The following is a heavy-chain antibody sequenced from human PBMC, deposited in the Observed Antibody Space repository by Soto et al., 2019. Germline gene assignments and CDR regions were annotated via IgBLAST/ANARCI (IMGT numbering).Heavy chain of an antibody. V-gene: IGHV1-18*01. J-gene: IGHJ5*02. CDR2: ISLYSDGT. D-gene: IGHD2-2*01. CDR3: AKVIPGAEAWFGP. Sequence: RWPRHAPGQPLEWLGWISLYSDGTNYAQKFQGRVSMTTDTSTTTAYMELRSLRSDDTAVYYCAKVIPGAEAWFGPWGQGTLVTVSS.